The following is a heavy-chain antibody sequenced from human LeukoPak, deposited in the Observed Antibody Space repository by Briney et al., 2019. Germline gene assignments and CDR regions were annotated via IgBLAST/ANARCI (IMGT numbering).Heavy chain of an antibody. CDR2: IYYGGST. D-gene: IGHD3-3*01. J-gene: IGHJ4*02. CDR1: GGSISSGGYY. CDR3: ARAFYYDFWSGYSYYFDY. V-gene: IGHV4-31*03. Sequence: PSQTLSLTCTVSGGSISSGGYYWSWIRQHPGKGLEWIGYIYYGGSTYYNPSLKSRVTISVDTSKNQFSLKLSSVTAADTAVYYCARAFYYDFWSGYSYYFDYWGQGTLVTVSS.